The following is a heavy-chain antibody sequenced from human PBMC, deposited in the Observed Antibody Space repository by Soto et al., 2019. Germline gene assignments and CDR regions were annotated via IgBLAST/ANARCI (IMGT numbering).Heavy chain of an antibody. J-gene: IGHJ4*02. CDR3: ARDLYYYDSSGYYLVY. D-gene: IGHD3-22*01. CDR1: GGTFSSYT. CDR2: IIPILGIA. Sequence: SVKVSCKASGGTFSSYTISWVRQAPGQGLEWMGRIIPILGIANYAQKFQGRVTITADKSTSTAYMELSSLRSEDTAVYYCARDLYYYDSSGYYLVYWGQGTLVTVSS. V-gene: IGHV1-69*04.